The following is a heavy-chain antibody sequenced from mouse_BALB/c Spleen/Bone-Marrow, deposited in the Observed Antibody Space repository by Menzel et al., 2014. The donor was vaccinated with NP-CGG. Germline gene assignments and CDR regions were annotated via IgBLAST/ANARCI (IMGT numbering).Heavy chain of an antibody. CDR3: STMITTPYALDY. CDR1: GFTFSDYY. Sequence: EVMLVESGGGSVQPGGSLKLSCAASGFTFSDYYMYWVRQTPEKRLEWVAYISNGGGSTYYPDTIKGRFTISRDNAKNPLFLQMSRLKSEDTAVYFCSTMITTPYALDYWGQGTSVTVSS. D-gene: IGHD2-4*01. V-gene: IGHV5-12*01. CDR2: ISNGGGST. J-gene: IGHJ4*01.